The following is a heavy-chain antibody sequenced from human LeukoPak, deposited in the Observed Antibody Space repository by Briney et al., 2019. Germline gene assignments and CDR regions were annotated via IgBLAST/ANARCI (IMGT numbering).Heavy chain of an antibody. CDR2: IYYSGST. V-gene: IGHV4-59*12. CDR1: GGSISSYY. CDR3: AREGGVGTIDY. Sequence: SETLSLTCTVSGGSISSYYWSWIRQPPGKGLEWIGYIYYSGSTNYNPSLKGRVTISVDTSKNQFSLKLSSVTAADTAVYYCAREGGVGTIDYWGQGTLVTVSS. J-gene: IGHJ4*02. D-gene: IGHD1-14*01.